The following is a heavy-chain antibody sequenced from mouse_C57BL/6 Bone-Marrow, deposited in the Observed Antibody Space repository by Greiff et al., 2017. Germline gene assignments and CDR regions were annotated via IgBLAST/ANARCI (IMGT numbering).Heavy chain of an antibody. D-gene: IGHD1-1*01. CDR3: ARSTTVVARIFYYAMDD. J-gene: IGHJ4*01. CDR1: GYTFTDYN. CDR2: INPNNGGT. V-gene: IGHV1-22*01. Sequence: VQLQQSGPELVKPGASVKMSCKASGYTFTDYNMHWVKQSHGKSLEWIGYINPNNGGTSYNQKFKGKATLTVNKSSSTAYMELRSLTSEDSAVYYCARSTTVVARIFYYAMDDWGQGTSVTVSS.